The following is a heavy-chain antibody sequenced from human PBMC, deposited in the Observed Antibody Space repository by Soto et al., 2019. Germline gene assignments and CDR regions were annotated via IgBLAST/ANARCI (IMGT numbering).Heavy chain of an antibody. V-gene: IGHV5-51*01. CDR3: VRHLGGHFAY. CDR2: VYPDSSET. Sequence: XSLRISFKGFGYDFNHYWICWVRQMPGKGLEWMGIVYPDSSETLYSPSFQGQVTISVDKSLRAAYLQCSSLRASDTAIYYCVRHLGGHFAYWGHGTLVTVSS. CDR1: GYDFNHYW. J-gene: IGHJ4*01. D-gene: IGHD1-26*01.